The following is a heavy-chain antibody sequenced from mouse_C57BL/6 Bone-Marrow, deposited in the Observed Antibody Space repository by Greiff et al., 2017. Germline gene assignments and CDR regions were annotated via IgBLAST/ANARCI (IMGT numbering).Heavy chain of an antibody. CDR1: GFTFSSYA. CDR2: ISDGGSYT. V-gene: IGHV5-4*01. Sequence: EVQRVESGGGLVKPGGSLKLSCAASGFTFSSYAMSWVRQTPEKRLEWVATISDGGSYTYYPDNVKGRFTISRDNAKNNLYLQMSHLKSEDTAMYYCANFDVWGTGTTVTVSS. CDR3: ANFDV. J-gene: IGHJ1*03.